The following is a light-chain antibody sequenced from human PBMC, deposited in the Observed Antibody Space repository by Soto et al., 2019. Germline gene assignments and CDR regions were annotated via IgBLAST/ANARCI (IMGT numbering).Light chain of an antibody. CDR1: QSISSW. CDR3: QQYNSWPQIT. Sequence: DIQMTQSPSTLSASVGDRVTITCRASQSISSWLSWYQQKPGKAHKLLIYDASSLQSGVPSRFSGGGSGTEFTLTISSLKSEDLAVYYGQQYNSWPQITLGQGTRREIK. J-gene: IGKJ5*01. V-gene: IGKV1-5*01. CDR2: DAS.